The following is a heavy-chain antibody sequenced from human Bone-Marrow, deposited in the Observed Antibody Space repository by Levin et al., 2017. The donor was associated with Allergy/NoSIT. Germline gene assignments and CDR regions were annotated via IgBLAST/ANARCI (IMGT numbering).Heavy chain of an antibody. CDR3: ARNRHCIGGRCYSV. Sequence: GGSLRLSCAASGFSVSSNYMSWVRQAPGKGLEWVSVIYSGGSTKYADSVKGRFTISRDNSKNTLYLQMNSLRAEDTAVYYCARNRHCIGGRCYSVWGQGTLVTVSS. CDR1: GFSVSSNY. CDR2: IYSGGST. V-gene: IGHV3-53*01. J-gene: IGHJ4*02. D-gene: IGHD2-15*01.